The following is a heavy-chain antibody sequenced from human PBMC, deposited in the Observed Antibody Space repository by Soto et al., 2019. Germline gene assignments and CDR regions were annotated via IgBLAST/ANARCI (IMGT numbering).Heavy chain of an antibody. CDR1: YGSISTYN. J-gene: IGHJ6*02. CDR2: IPATESS. V-gene: IGHV4-4*07. Sequence: QVQLQESGPGLVKPSETLSLTCSVPYGSISTYNWSWIWQSAGKGLAWIGRIPATESSKYNPSFQSRGTMSVDTSKNQLSLRVRSVTAADTAVYYCARDPHYGMDVWGRGTTVTVSS. CDR3: ARDPHYGMDV.